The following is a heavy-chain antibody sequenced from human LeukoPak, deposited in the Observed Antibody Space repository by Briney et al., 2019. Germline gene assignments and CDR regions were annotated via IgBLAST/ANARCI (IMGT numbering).Heavy chain of an antibody. J-gene: IGHJ4*02. D-gene: IGHD3-3*02. CDR3: ARDPSDTVGRCIFFDY. CDR2: ISTYDGST. V-gene: IGHV1-18*01. CDR1: GYSFIKYG. Sequence: GASVKVSCKASGYSFIKYGISWVRQAPGQGLEWMGWISTYDGSTNYAQNLQGRVTMTTDTSTSTAYMELRSLTSDDTAVYYCARDPSDTVGRCIFFDYWGQGTLVTVSS.